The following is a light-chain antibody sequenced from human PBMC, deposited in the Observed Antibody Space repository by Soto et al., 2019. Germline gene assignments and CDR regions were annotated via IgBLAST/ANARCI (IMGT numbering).Light chain of an antibody. V-gene: IGLV1-44*01. Sequence: QSVLTQPPSASGTPGQRVTISCSGSSPNIGSNSVNWYQQLPGRAPTLLIYSHNQRPSGVPDRFSGSRSGTSASLAISGLQSEDEADYYCATWDDSLNGLVFGGGTKLTVL. CDR1: SPNIGSNS. J-gene: IGLJ2*01. CDR3: ATWDDSLNGLV. CDR2: SHN.